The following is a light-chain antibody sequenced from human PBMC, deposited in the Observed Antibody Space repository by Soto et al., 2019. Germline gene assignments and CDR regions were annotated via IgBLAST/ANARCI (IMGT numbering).Light chain of an antibody. J-gene: IGKJ4*01. CDR1: QDISTY. V-gene: IGKV3-11*01. CDR3: QQRSSWPRT. Sequence: IVLTQSPASLSLSPGERATLSCRASQDISTYLAWYQQKPGQAPRLFIYDTFNRASDAPARFSGSGSGTVFTLTITNVAPEDSAIYYCQQRSSWPRTFGGGTKVDIK. CDR2: DTF.